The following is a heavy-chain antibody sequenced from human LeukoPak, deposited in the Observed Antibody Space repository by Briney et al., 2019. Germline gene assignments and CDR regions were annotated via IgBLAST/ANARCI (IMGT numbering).Heavy chain of an antibody. CDR2: INPNNGGT. J-gene: IGHJ4*02. Sequence: ASVKVSCKASGYTFSDYYLHCVRQAPGQGLEWMAWINPNNGGTNYAQNFQGRVTVTRDTSISTTYMELNNLRSDDTAVYYCARDRVRILDYWGQGTLVTVSS. V-gene: IGHV1-2*02. D-gene: IGHD2-15*01. CDR1: GYTFSDYY. CDR3: ARDRVRILDY.